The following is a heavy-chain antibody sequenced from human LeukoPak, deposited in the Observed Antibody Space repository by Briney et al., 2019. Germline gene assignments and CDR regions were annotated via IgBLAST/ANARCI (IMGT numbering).Heavy chain of an antibody. J-gene: IGHJ5*02. CDR3: ARWCWKCERPDYYGSGSYYGNWFDP. CDR2: ISAYNGNT. D-gene: IGHD3-10*01. CDR1: GGTFSSYA. V-gene: IGHV1-18*01. Sequence: ASVKVSCKASGGTFSSYAISWVRQAPGQGLEWMGWISAYNGNTNYAQKLQGRVTMTTDTSTSTAYMELRSLRSDDTAVYYCARWCWKCERPDYYGSGSYYGNWFDPWGQGTLATVSS.